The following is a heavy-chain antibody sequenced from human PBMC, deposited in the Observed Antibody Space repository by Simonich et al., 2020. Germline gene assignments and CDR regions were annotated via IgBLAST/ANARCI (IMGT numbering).Heavy chain of an antibody. CDR3: ARVPGIYYYYGMDV. CDR1: GYTFTGYY. V-gene: IGHV1-2*06. D-gene: IGHD3-10*01. Sequence: GAEVKKPGASVKVSCKASGYTFTGYYMHWVRQAPGQGLEWMGRINPNSGGKNYAQKFQGRVTMTRDTSISTAYMELSRLRSDDTAVYYCARVPGIYYYYGMDVWGQGTTVTVSS. CDR2: INPNSGGK. J-gene: IGHJ6*02.